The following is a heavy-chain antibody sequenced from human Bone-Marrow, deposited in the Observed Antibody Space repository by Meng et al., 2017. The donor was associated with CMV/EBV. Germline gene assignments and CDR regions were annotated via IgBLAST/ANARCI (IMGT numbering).Heavy chain of an antibody. Sequence: ISTSGVGVGWIRQPPGKALEWLALIYWNDDKRYSPSLKSRLTITKDTSKNQVVLTMTNMDPVDTATYYCAHSLEYSSSWYDPYFDYWGQGTLVTVSS. V-gene: IGHV2-5*01. CDR2: IYWNDDK. CDR3: AHSLEYSSSWYDPYFDY. D-gene: IGHD6-13*01. J-gene: IGHJ4*02. CDR1: ISTSGVG.